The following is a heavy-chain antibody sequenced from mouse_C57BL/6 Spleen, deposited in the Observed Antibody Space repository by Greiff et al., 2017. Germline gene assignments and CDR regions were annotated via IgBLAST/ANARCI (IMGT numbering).Heavy chain of an antibody. CDR1: GFSFTSYA. J-gene: IGHJ4*01. CDR2: IWTGGGT. CDR3: ARGLYDYDEAMDY. D-gene: IGHD2-4*01. V-gene: IGHV2-9-1*01. Sequence: VHLVESGPGLVAPSQSLSITCTVSGFSFTSYAISWVRQPPGKGLEWLGVIWTGGGTNYNSALKSRLSISKDNSKSQVFLKMNSLQNDDTARYYCARGLYDYDEAMDYWGQGTSVTVSS.